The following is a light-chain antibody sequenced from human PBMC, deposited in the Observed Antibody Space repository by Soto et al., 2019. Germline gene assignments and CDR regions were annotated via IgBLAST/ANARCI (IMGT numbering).Light chain of an antibody. Sequence: QCVLTQPPSVSAAPGQKVTMSCSGRSSNIGSHFVAWYQQLPGTAPKLLIYDDTKRPYGIPGRFSGSKSGTSATLGITGLQTGDEADYYCGTWDSSLSVVVFGGGTKETVL. J-gene: IGLJ3*02. CDR3: GTWDSSLSVVV. CDR1: SSNIGSHF. V-gene: IGLV1-51*01. CDR2: DDT.